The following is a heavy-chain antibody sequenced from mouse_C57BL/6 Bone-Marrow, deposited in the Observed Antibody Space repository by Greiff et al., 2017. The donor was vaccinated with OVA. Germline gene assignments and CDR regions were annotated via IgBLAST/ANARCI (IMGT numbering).Heavy chain of an antibody. CDR2: IDPSDSYT. J-gene: IGHJ3*01. V-gene: IGHV1-69*01. Sequence: QVQLQQSGAELVMPGASVKLSCKASGYTFTSYWMHWVKQRPGQGLEWIGEIDPSDSYTNYNQKFKGKSTLTVDKSSSTAYMQLSSLTSEDSAVYYCAGERQLRLRPAWFAYWGQGTLVTVSA. CDR3: AGERQLRLRPAWFAY. CDR1: GYTFTSYW. D-gene: IGHD3-2*02.